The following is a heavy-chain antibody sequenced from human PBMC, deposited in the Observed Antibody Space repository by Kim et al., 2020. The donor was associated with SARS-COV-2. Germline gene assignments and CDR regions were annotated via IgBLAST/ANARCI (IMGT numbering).Heavy chain of an antibody. D-gene: IGHD5-12*01. Sequence: SETLSLTCAVYGGSFSGYYWSWIRQPPGKGLEWIGEINHSGSTNYNPSLKSRVTISVDTSKNQFSLKLSSVTAADTAVYYCARGGYISPVRYWGQGTLVTVSS. J-gene: IGHJ4*02. CDR1: GGSFSGYY. V-gene: IGHV4-34*01. CDR2: INHSGST. CDR3: ARGGYISPVRY.